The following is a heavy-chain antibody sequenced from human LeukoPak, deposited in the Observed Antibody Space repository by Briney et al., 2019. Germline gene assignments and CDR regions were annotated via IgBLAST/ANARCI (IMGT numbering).Heavy chain of an antibody. CDR1: GFTVSSNY. CDR3: ARDGAGLDFPFDY. D-gene: IGHD3-16*01. J-gene: IGHJ4*02. V-gene: IGHV3-66*01. CDR2: IYSGGST. Sequence: GGSLRLSCAASGFTVSSNYMSWVRQAPGKGLEWVSVIYSGGSTYYADSVKGRFTISRDNSKNTLYLQMNSLRAEDTAVYYCARDGAGLDFPFDYWGQGTLVTVSS.